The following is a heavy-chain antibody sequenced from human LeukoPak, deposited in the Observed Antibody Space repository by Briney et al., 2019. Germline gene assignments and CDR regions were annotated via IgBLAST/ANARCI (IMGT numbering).Heavy chain of an antibody. V-gene: IGHV3-23*01. Sequence: GGSLRLSCAASGFTFSSYAMSWVRQAPGKGLEWVSAISGSGGSTYYADSVKGRFTISRDNSKNTLYLQMNSLRAGDTAVYYCANSRTRPPKYYFDYWGQGTLVTVSS. D-gene: IGHD1-1*01. CDR1: GFTFSSYA. CDR2: ISGSGGST. J-gene: IGHJ4*02. CDR3: ANSRTRPPKYYFDY.